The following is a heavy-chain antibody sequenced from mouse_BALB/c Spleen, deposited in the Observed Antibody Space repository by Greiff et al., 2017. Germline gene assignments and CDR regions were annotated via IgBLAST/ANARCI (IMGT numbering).Heavy chain of an antibody. J-gene: IGHJ3*01. CDR2: ISYDGSN. CDR3: ARGHYYGYGWFAY. D-gene: IGHD1-2*01. Sequence: VQLKESGPGLVKPSQSLSLTCSVTGYSITSGYYWNWIRQFPGNKLEWMGYISYDGSNNYNPSLKNRISITRDTSKNQFFLKLNSVTTEDTATYYCARGHYYGYGWFAYWGQGTLVTVSA. CDR1: GYSITSGYY. V-gene: IGHV3-6*02.